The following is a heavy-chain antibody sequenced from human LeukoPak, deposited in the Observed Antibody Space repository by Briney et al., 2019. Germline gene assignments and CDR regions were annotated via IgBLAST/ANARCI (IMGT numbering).Heavy chain of an antibody. CDR2: ISSSDNTI. D-gene: IGHD7-27*01. Sequence: PGGSLRLSRAASGFTFSSYEMNWVRQAPGKGLEWVSYISSSDNTIHYADSVKGRFTISRDNAKNSLYLQMNSLRAEDTAVYYCARDINWVGGYWGQGTLVTVSS. CDR3: ARDINWVGGY. V-gene: IGHV3-48*03. J-gene: IGHJ4*02. CDR1: GFTFSSYE.